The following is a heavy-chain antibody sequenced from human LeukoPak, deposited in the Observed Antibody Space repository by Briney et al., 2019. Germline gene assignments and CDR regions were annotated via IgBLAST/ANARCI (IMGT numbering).Heavy chain of an antibody. CDR1: GASLTSYY. CDR3: ARGITRDAFDI. CDR2: IYYSGNT. J-gene: IGHJ3*02. V-gene: IGHV4-59*12. Sequence: SETLSLTCIVSGASLTSYYWTWIRQPPGKGLEWIGYIYYSGNTKYNPSLKSRVTISLDMSKMQFSLKLSSLSAADTAVYYCARGITRDAFDIWGQGTMVTVSS. D-gene: IGHD3-16*01.